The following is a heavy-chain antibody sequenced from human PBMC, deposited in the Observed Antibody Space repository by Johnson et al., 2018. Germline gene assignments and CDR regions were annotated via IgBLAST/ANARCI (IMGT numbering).Heavy chain of an antibody. V-gene: IGHV3-21*01. D-gene: IGHD3-9*01. Sequence: VQLVESGGGLVKXGGSLRLXCAASGFTFSAFNMHWVRQAPGKGLEWVSSISASSSYIYYADSVKGRFTISRDNANNSLYLQINRLRADDTALYYCARDRPDYDILSGFDAFDIWGQGTMVTVSS. J-gene: IGHJ3*02. CDR1: GFTFSAFN. CDR3: ARDRPDYDILSGFDAFDI. CDR2: ISASSSYI.